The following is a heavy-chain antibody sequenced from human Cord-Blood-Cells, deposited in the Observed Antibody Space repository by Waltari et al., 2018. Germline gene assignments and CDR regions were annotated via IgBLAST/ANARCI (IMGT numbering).Heavy chain of an antibody. CDR3: ARGDGDLDY. V-gene: IGHV3-30*04. CDR2: ISYDGSNK. D-gene: IGHD7-27*01. CDR1: GFTFSSYA. Sequence: QVQLVESGGGVDQPGRSLRLSCAASGFTFSSYAMHWVRQAPGKGLEWVAVISYDGSNKYYADSVKGRFTISRDNSKNTLYLQMNSLRAEDTAVYYCARGDGDLDYWGQGTLVTVSS. J-gene: IGHJ4*02.